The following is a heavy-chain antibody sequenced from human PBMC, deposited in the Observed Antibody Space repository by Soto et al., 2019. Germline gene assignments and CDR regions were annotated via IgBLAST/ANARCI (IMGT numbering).Heavy chain of an antibody. J-gene: IGHJ4*02. V-gene: IGHV4-39*01. CDR3: ARLTGITTVRRHY. Sequence: QLQLQESGPGLVKPSENLSLTCSVSGGSISSPSDYWGWIRQLPGKRLEWIGRIYYSGKTYYNPYLTSRVTILVDTSMNQLSLKVNSVTAADTAVYVCARLTGITTVRRHYWGQGNLVPVS. CDR1: GGSISSPSDY. D-gene: IGHD3-10*01. CDR2: IYYSGKT.